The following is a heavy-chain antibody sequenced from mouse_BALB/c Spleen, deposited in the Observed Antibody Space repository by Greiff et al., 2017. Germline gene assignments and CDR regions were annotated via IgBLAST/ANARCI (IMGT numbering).Heavy chain of an antibody. CDR2: IDPANGNT. V-gene: IGHV14-3*02. J-gene: IGHJ4*01. Sequence: EVQLQQSGAELVKPGASVKLSCTASGFNIKDTYMHWVKQRPEKGLEWIGRIDPANGNTKYDPKFQGKATITADTSSNTAYLQLSSLTSEDAAVYYGANLYVGYYVAMDYWGQGTSVTVSS. CDR1: GFNIKDTY. CDR3: ANLYVGYYVAMDY. D-gene: IGHD2-3*01.